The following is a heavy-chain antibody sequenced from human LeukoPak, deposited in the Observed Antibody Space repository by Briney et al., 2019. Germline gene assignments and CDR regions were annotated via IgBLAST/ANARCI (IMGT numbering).Heavy chain of an antibody. CDR1: GYTFTSYA. Sequence: GASVKVSCKASGYTFTSYAMNWVRQAPGQGLEWMGWINTNTGNPTYAQGFTGRFVFSLDTPVSTAYLQISSLKAEDTAVYYCARDLPPNWGTFWFDPWGQGTLVTVSS. CDR2: INTNTGNP. D-gene: IGHD7-27*01. V-gene: IGHV7-4-1*02. J-gene: IGHJ5*02. CDR3: ARDLPPNWGTFWFDP.